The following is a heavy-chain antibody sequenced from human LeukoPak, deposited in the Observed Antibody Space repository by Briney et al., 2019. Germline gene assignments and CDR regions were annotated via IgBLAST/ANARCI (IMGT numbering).Heavy chain of an antibody. D-gene: IGHD5-18*01. CDR1: GGSISSSSYY. CDR3: ARGGHSYPNWFDP. CDR2: IYYSGST. J-gene: IGHJ5*02. V-gene: IGHV4-39*07. Sequence: SETLSLTCTVSGGSISSSSYYWGWIRQPPGKGLEWIGSIYYSGSTYYNPSLKSRVTISVDTSKNQFSLKLSSVTAADTAVYYCARGGHSYPNWFDPWGQGTLVTVSS.